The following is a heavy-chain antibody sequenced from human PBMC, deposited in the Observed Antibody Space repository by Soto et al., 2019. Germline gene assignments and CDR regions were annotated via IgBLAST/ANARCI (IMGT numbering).Heavy chain of an antibody. CDR2: ISSSTSTI. V-gene: IGHV3-48*02. CDR3: ATVRHDAFDI. J-gene: IGHJ3*02. CDR1: GFTFSTYS. Sequence: EVQLVESGGGLVQPGGSLRLSCAASGFTFSTYSMSWVRQAPGEGLEWLSYISSSTSTIYYPDSVKGRFTISRDNAKNSLYLQMNSLRDKDTAVYYCATVRHDAFDIWGQGTLVTVSS.